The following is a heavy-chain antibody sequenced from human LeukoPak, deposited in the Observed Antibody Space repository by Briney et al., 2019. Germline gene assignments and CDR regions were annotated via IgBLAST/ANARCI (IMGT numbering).Heavy chain of an antibody. D-gene: IGHD4-17*01. CDR1: GFTFSSYA. CDR2: ISYDGSNK. J-gene: IGHJ6*02. CDR3: ARVEGQTTVTTFNYYYGMDV. V-gene: IGHV3-30-3*01. Sequence: GGSLRLSCAASGFTFSSYAMHWVRQAPGKGLEWVAVISYDGSNKYYADSVKGRFTISRDNSKNTLYLQMNSLRAEDTAVYYCARVEGQTTVTTFNYYYGMDVWGQGTTVTVSS.